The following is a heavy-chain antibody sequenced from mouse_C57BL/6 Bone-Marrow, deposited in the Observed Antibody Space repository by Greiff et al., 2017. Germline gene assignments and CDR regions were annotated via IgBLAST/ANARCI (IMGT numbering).Heavy chain of an antibody. CDR2: IDPENGDT. V-gene: IGHV14-4*01. CDR3: TFYGNAMDY. CDR1: GFNIKDDY. D-gene: IGHD2-1*01. J-gene: IGHJ4*01. Sequence: VQLQESGAELVRPGASVKLSCTASGFNIKDDYMHWVKQRPEQGLEWIGWIDPENGDTEYASKFQGKATITADTSSNTAYLQLSSLTSEDTAVYYCTFYGNAMDYWGQGTSVTVSS.